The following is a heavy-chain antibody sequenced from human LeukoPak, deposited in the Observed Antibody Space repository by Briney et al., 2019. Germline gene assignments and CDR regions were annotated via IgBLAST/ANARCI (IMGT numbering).Heavy chain of an antibody. CDR1: GYTFTNYG. J-gene: IGHJ6*03. D-gene: IGHD6-19*01. CDR3: ARGYSSGWYFNRYYYYYMDV. Sequence: GASVKVSCKASGYTFTNYGISWVRQAPGQGLEWMGWISAYNGNTNYAQKLQGRVTMTTDTSTSTAYMELSSLRSEDTAVYYCARGYSSGWYFNRYYYYYMDVWGKGTTVTISS. CDR2: ISAYNGNT. V-gene: IGHV1-18*01.